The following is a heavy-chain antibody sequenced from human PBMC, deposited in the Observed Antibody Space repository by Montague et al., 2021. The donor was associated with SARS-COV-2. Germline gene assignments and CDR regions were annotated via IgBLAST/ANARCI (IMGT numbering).Heavy chain of an antibody. V-gene: IGHV3-30*04. D-gene: IGHD3-16*02. CDR3: AREGYRSRSFYIDY. CDR2: ISHDESNH. CDR1: RLPFNGYA. J-gene: IGHJ4*01. Sequence: SLRLSCAASRLPFNGYAMHWVRQAPGKGLEWLTFISHDESNHRYADSVQGRFTISRDNSKNTLYLQMDSLRPEDTAVYYCAREGYRSRSFYIDYWGQGTLVTVSS.